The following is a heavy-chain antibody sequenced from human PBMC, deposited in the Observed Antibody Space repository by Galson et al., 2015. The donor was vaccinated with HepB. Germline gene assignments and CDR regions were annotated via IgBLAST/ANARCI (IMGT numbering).Heavy chain of an antibody. D-gene: IGHD3-3*01. V-gene: IGHV1-69*04. Sequence: SVKVSCKASGGTFSSYTISWVRQAPGQGLEWMGRIIPILGIANYAQKFQGRVTITADKSTSTAYMELSSLRSEDTAVYYCARDFWQNDFWSGYYQYGMDVWGQGTTVTVSS. CDR3: ARDFWQNDFWSGYYQYGMDV. CDR1: GGTFSSYT. CDR2: IIPILGIA. J-gene: IGHJ6*02.